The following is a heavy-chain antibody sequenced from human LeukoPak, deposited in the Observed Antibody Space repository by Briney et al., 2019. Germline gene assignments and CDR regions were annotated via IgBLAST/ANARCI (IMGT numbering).Heavy chain of an antibody. CDR3: ARVSPDTATDYGWFDP. Sequence: SETLSLTCSVSGDSISFFYWSWIRQPPGKGLEWIGNIHYSGSTRYNPSLKSRVTILVDTSTNYFSLKLNSVTDADAAVYFCARVSPDTATDYGWFDPWGQGTLVTVSS. CDR1: GDSISFFY. CDR2: IHYSGST. V-gene: IGHV4-59*01. D-gene: IGHD5-18*01. J-gene: IGHJ5*02.